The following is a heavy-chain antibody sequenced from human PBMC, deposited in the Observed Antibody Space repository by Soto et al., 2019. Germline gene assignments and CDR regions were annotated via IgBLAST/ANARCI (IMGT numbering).Heavy chain of an antibody. CDR1: GGTFSNDA. CDR3: ARDGMGTIVGGMDV. Sequence: QVQLVQSGAEVKNHGSSVKVSCKTSGGTFSNDAISWVRQAPGQGLEWMGGIIPIFGTTHYAQKFQDRVKLTADGSTGTAYMELSSLRAEDTGVYYCARDGMGTIVGGMDVWGQGTTVTVSS. CDR2: IIPIFGTT. V-gene: IGHV1-69*01. D-gene: IGHD7-27*01. J-gene: IGHJ6*02.